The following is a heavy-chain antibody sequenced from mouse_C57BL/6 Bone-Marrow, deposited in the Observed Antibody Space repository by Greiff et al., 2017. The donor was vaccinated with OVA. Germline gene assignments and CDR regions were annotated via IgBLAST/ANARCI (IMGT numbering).Heavy chain of an antibody. Sequence: VQLQQSGAELARPGASVKLSCKASGYTFTSYGISWVKQSTGQGLEWIGEIYPRSGNTYYNEKFKGKATLTADKSSSTAYMELRSLTSEDSAVYFGARHRSSGYEGYFDYWGQGTTLTVSS. J-gene: IGHJ2*01. CDR2: IYPRSGNT. CDR1: GYTFTSYG. V-gene: IGHV1-81*01. CDR3: ARHRSSGYEGYFDY. D-gene: IGHD3-2*02.